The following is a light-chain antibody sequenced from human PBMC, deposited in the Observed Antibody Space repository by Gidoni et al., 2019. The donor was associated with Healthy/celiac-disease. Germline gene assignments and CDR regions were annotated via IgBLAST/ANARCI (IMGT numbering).Light chain of an antibody. CDR3: QQYNNWPRVT. J-gene: IGKJ1*01. V-gene: IGKV3-15*01. Sequence: EIVMTQSPATLSVSPGERATLSCRASQSVSSNLAWYQQKPGQAPRLLTYGASTRATGSPARFSGSGSGTEFTLTISSLQSEDFAVYYCQQYNNWPRVTFGQGTKVEIK. CDR2: GAS. CDR1: QSVSSN.